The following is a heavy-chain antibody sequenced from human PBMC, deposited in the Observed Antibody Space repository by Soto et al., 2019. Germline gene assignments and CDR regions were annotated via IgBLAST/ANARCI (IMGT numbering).Heavy chain of an antibody. CDR3: ARHGYTSGRTYFDY. V-gene: IGHV4-39*01. J-gene: IGHJ4*02. CDR2: IYDRGST. Sequence: QLQLQESGPGLVKPSETLSLTCTVSGGSIGSSSYYWGWIRQPPGKGLEWIGSIYDRGSTYSNPSLKSRLTTSLVPSKNQFSLKLTSVTAADTAVYYCARHGYTSGRTYFDYWGQGTLVTVSS. D-gene: IGHD6-19*01. CDR1: GGSIGSSSYY.